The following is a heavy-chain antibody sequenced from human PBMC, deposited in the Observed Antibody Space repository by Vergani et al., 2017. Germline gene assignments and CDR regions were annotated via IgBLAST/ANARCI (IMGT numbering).Heavy chain of an antibody. D-gene: IGHD4-11*01. CDR2: ISSSSSTI. Sequence: EVQLVESGGGLVQPGGSLRLSCAASGFTFSSYSRNWVRQAPGKGLEWVSYISSSSSTIYYADSVKGRFTISRDNAKNSLYLQMNSLRAEDTAVYYCARDAVTFDYGGQGTLVTVSS. CDR3: ARDAVTFDY. V-gene: IGHV3-48*01. CDR1: GFTFSSYS. J-gene: IGHJ4*02.